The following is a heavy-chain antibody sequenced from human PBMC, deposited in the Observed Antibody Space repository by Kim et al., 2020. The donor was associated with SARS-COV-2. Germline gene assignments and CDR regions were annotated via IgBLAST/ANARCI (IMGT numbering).Heavy chain of an antibody. J-gene: IGHJ3*02. CDR3: VTPEKGSGSYYYAFDI. V-gene: IGHV3-64D*09. Sequence: SVKGRFTISRDNSKNTLYLQMSSLRAEDTAVYYCVTPEKGSGSYYYAFDIWGQGTMVTVSS. D-gene: IGHD3-10*01.